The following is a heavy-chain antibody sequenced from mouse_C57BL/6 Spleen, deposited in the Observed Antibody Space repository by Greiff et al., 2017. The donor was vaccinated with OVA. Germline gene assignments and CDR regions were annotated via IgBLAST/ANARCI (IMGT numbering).Heavy chain of an antibody. Sequence: EVKLVESGPELVKPGASVKIPCKASGYTFTDYNMDWVKQSHGKSLEWIGDINPNNGGTIYNQKFKGKATLTVDKSSSTAYMELRSLTSEDTAVYYCALWSSFAYWGQGTLVTVSA. J-gene: IGHJ3*01. CDR2: INPNNGGT. CDR3: ALWSSFAY. D-gene: IGHD1-1*02. V-gene: IGHV1-18*01. CDR1: GYTFTDYN.